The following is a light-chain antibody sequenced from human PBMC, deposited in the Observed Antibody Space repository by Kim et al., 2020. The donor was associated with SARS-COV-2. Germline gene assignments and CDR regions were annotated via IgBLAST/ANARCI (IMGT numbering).Light chain of an antibody. Sequence: SYELTQPPSVSVSPGQTASITCSGDKLGDKYACWYQQKPGQSPVLVIYQDSKRPSGIPERFSGSNSGNTATLTISGTQAMDEADYYCQAWDSSTAGVFGGGTHLPVL. CDR2: QDS. CDR3: QAWDSSTAGV. J-gene: IGLJ2*01. CDR1: KLGDKY. V-gene: IGLV3-1*01.